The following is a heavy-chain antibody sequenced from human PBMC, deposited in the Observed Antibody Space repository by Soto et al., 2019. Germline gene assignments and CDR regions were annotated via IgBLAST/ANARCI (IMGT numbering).Heavy chain of an antibody. CDR3: ARDEPGWIQLWFTPVPRFDY. Sequence: QVQLVQSGAEVKKPGASVKVSCKASGYTFTSYGISWVRQAPGQGLEWMGWISAYNGNTNYAQKLQGRVTMTTDTSTSTAYMELRSLRSDDTAVYYCARDEPGWIQLWFTPVPRFDYWGQGTLVTVSS. J-gene: IGHJ4*02. CDR2: ISAYNGNT. V-gene: IGHV1-18*04. CDR1: GYTFTSYG. D-gene: IGHD5-18*01.